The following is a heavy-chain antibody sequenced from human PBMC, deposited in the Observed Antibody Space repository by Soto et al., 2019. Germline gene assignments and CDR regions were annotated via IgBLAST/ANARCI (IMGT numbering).Heavy chain of an antibody. Sequence: QVQLVESGGGVVQPGRSLSLSCAASGFTFDTYGMHWVRQAPGKGLEWLAVTSWDEGSKYYADSVKARFTISRDNSKNTLYLQMDSLRPEDTAIYFCAREGTEGDYWGDHWGQGTLVTVSS. CDR2: TSWDEGSK. D-gene: IGHD3-3*01. CDR3: AREGTEGDYWGDH. CDR1: GFTFDTYG. J-gene: IGHJ5*02. V-gene: IGHV3-30*03.